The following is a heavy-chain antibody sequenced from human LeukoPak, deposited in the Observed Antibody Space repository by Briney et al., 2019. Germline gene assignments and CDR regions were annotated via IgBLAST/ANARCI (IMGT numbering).Heavy chain of an antibody. Sequence: ASVKVSCKVSGYTLTELSMHWVRQAPGKGLEWMGGFDPEYGETIYAQKFQGRVTMTEDTSTDTAYMELSSLRSEDTAVYYCAVFRRYYYDSSGYYSSYFDYWGQGTLVTVSS. V-gene: IGHV1-24*01. CDR2: FDPEYGET. D-gene: IGHD3-22*01. CDR3: AVFRRYYYDSSGYYSSYFDY. CDR1: GYTLTELS. J-gene: IGHJ4*02.